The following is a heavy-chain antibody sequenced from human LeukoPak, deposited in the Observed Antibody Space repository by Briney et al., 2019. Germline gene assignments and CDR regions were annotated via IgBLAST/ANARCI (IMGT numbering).Heavy chain of an antibody. J-gene: IGHJ3*02. D-gene: IGHD1-7*01. CDR2: IYSAGST. Sequence: GGSLRLSCAASGFTLNSNFMTWVRQAPGKGLEWVSLIYSAGSTFYADSVKGRFTISRDNSKNTLYLQMNSLRAEDTAVYYCAKDLGITGTTDAFDIWGQGTMVTVSS. CDR3: AKDLGITGTTDAFDI. CDR1: GFTLNSNF. V-gene: IGHV3-66*01.